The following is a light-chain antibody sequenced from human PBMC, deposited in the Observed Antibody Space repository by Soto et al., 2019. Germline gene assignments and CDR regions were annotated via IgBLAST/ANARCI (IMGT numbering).Light chain of an antibody. V-gene: IGLV1-51*01. CDR3: ETWDTNLSAVV. CDR1: SSNIWKTL. J-gene: IGLJ3*02. CDR2: DDN. Sequence: QSVLTQPPSVSAAPGQKVTISCSGSSSNIWKTLVAWYQHLPGTAPKLLIYDDNRRPSGIPDRFSASKSGTSATLAITGLQTGDEADYYCETWDTNLSAVVFGGGTKLTVL.